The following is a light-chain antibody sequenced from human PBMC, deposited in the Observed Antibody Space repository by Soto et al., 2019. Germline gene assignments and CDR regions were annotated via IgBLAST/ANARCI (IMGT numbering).Light chain of an antibody. Sequence: QSVLTQPPSASGTPGQTVTISSSGSSSNIGSNYVFWYQHLPGTAPKLLIYGNNQRPSGVPDRLSGSRSGTSASLAISGLRPEDAADYYCAVWDDSLSGVVFGGGTKLTVL. CDR3: AVWDDSLSGVV. CDR1: SSNIGSNY. V-gene: IGLV1-47*01. CDR2: GNN. J-gene: IGLJ3*02.